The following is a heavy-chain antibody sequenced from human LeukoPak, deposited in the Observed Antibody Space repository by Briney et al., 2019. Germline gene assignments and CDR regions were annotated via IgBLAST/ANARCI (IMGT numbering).Heavy chain of an antibody. Sequence: GGSLRLSCAASGFTFSSYAMSWVRQAPGKGLEWVSAISGSGDSTYYGDSVKGRFTISRDNSKNTLYLQMNSLRAEDTAVYYCASLAAAGTNYWGQGTLVTVSS. CDR2: ISGSGDST. CDR1: GFTFSSYA. J-gene: IGHJ4*02. V-gene: IGHV3-23*01. D-gene: IGHD6-13*01. CDR3: ASLAAAGTNY.